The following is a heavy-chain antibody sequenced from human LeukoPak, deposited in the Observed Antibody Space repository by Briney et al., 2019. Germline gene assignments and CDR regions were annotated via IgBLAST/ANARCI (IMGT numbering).Heavy chain of an antibody. D-gene: IGHD6-6*01. CDR2: IIPVFGTA. CDR3: ARALHSSSSGFDY. J-gene: IGHJ4*02. V-gene: IGHV1-69*13. CDR1: GGTFSSYA. Sequence: GASVKVSCKASGGTFSSYAISWVRQAPGQGLEWIGGIIPVFGTANYAQKFQGRVTITADESTTTTYMELSSLRSEDTAVYYCARALHSSSSGFDYWGQGTLVTVSS.